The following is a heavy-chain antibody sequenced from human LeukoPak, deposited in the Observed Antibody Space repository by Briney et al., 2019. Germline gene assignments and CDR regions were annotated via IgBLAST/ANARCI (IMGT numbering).Heavy chain of an antibody. D-gene: IGHD6-13*01. V-gene: IGHV4-34*01. CDR2: INHSGST. J-gene: IGHJ4*02. CDR3: AREPYSSSWMGDFDY. Sequence: SETLSLTCAVYGGSFSGYYWSWIRQPPGKGLEWIGEINHSGSTNYNPSLKSRVTISVDTSKNQFSLKLSSVTAADTAVYYCAREPYSSSWMGDFDYWGQGTLVTVS. CDR1: GGSFSGYY.